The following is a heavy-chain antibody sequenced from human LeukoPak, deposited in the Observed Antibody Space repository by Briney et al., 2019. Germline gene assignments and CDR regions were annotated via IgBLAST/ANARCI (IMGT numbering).Heavy chain of an antibody. CDR2: ISSSSTI. J-gene: IGHJ3*02. CDR3: ARDYHDSSGSDAFDI. D-gene: IGHD3-22*01. CDR1: GFTFSSYS. V-gene: IGHV3-48*04. Sequence: PGGSLRLSCAASGFTFSSYSMNWVRQAPGKGLEWVSYISSSSTIYYADSVKGRFTISRDNAKNSLYLQMNSLRAEDTAVYYCARDYHDSSGSDAFDIWGQGTMVTVSS.